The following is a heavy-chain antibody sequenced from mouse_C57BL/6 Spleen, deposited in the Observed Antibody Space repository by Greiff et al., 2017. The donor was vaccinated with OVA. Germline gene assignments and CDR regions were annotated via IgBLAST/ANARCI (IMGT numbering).Heavy chain of an antibody. D-gene: IGHD2-3*01. CDR1: GFTFSSYT. CDR3: AKHGGYSSFAY. CDR2: ISGGGGNT. Sequence: DVKLVESGGGLVKPGGSLKLSCAASGFTFSSYTMSWVRQTPEKRLEWVATISGGGGNTYYPDSVKGRFTLSRDNAKNTLYLQMSSLRSEDTALYYCAKHGGYSSFAYWGQGTQVTVSA. V-gene: IGHV5-9*01. J-gene: IGHJ3*01.